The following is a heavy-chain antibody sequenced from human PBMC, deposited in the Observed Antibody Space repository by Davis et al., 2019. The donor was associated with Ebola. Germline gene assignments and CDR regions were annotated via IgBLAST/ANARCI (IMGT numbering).Heavy chain of an antibody. J-gene: IGHJ6*03. CDR2: ISSSSSYI. Sequence: GESLKISCAASGFTFSSYSMNWVRQAPGKGLEWVSSISSSSSYIYYADSVKGRFTISRDNAKNSLYLQMNSLRAEDTAVYYCARVYYDFWSGYWGREYYYNYMDVWGKGTTVTVSS. CDR1: GFTFSSYS. V-gene: IGHV3-21*01. D-gene: IGHD3-3*01. CDR3: ARVYYDFWSGYWGREYYYNYMDV.